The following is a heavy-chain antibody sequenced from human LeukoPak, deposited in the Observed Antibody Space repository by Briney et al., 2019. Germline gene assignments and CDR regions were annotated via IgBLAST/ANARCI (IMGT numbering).Heavy chain of an antibody. CDR1: GFTLSSYW. V-gene: IGHV3-30*18. D-gene: IGHD3-10*01. J-gene: IGHJ4*02. Sequence: GGSLRLSCAASGFTLSSYWMSWVRQAPGKGLEWVAVISYDGSNKYYADSVKGRFTISRDNSKNTLYLQMNSLRAEDTAVYYCAKDRYYGSGSTFDYWGQGTLVTVSS. CDR3: AKDRYYGSGSTFDY. CDR2: ISYDGSNK.